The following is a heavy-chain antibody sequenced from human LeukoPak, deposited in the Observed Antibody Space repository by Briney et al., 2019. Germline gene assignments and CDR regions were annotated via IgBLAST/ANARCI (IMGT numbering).Heavy chain of an antibody. CDR2: ISGSGGST. V-gene: IGHV3-23*01. CDR3: ARTAHPVRNYFDY. D-gene: IGHD1-14*01. J-gene: IGHJ4*02. Sequence: PGGSLRLSCAASGFTFSSYAMSWVRQAPGKGLEWVSAISGSGGSTYYADSVKGRFTISRDNAKNSLYLQMNSLRAEDTAVYYCARTAHPVRNYFDYWGQGTLVTVSS. CDR1: GFTFSSYA.